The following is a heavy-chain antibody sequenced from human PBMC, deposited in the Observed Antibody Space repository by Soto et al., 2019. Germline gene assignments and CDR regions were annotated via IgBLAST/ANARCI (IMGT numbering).Heavy chain of an antibody. Sequence: QVQLVQSGAEVKKPGSSVKVSCKASGGTFSSYAISWVRQAPGQGLEWMGGIIPIFGTANYAQKFQGRVTLTADESTSTAYMELSSLRSEDTAVYYCAGLRGYSGYGGGYYFDYWGQGTLVTVSS. D-gene: IGHD5-12*01. CDR1: GGTFSSYA. J-gene: IGHJ4*02. CDR2: IIPIFGTA. V-gene: IGHV1-69*01. CDR3: AGLRGYSGYGGGYYFDY.